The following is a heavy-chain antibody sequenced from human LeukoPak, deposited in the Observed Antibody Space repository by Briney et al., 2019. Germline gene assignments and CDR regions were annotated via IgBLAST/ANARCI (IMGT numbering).Heavy chain of an antibody. CDR3: AREFRMGELSLPDY. CDR1: GYTFTSYY. V-gene: IGHV7-4-1*02. D-gene: IGHD3-16*02. Sequence: GASVKVSCKASGYTFTSYYMHWVRQAPGQGLEWMGWINTNTGNPTYAQGFTGRFVFSLDTSVSTAYLQISSLKAEDTAVYYCAREFRMGELSLPDYWGQGTLVTVSS. CDR2: INTNTGNP. J-gene: IGHJ4*02.